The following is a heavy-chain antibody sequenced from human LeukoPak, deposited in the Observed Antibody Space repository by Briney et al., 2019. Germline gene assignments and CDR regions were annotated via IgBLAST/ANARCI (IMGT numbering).Heavy chain of an antibody. CDR3: ARTFYEQMPHFDY. CDR1: GYTFTSYY. CDR2: INPSGGST. D-gene: IGHD3-16*01. J-gene: IGHJ4*02. Sequence: ASVKVSCKASGYTFTSYYMHWVRQAPGQGLEWMGIINPSGGSTSYAQKFQGRVTMTRDMSTSTDYMELSSLRSEDTAVYYCARTFYEQMPHFDYWGQGTLVTVSS. V-gene: IGHV1-46*01.